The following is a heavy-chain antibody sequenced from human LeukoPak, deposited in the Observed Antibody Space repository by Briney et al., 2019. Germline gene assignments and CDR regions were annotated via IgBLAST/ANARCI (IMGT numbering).Heavy chain of an antibody. V-gene: IGHV1-2*02. CDR3: AREGGSSPYYYYGMDV. CDR1: GYTFTGYY. CDR2: INPNSGGT. J-gene: IGHJ6*02. Sequence: ASVKVSCKASGYTFTGYYMHWVRQAPGQGLEWMGWINPNSGGTNYAQKFQGRVTMTRDTSISTAYVELSRLRSDDTAVYYCAREGGSSPYYYYGMDVWGQGTTVTVSS. D-gene: IGHD3-16*01.